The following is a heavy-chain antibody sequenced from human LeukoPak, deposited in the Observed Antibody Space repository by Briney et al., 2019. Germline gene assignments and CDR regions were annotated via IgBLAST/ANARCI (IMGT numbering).Heavy chain of an antibody. D-gene: IGHD3-10*01. Sequence: PSETLSLTCNVSGVSISTHYWSWIRQSPGKGLEWIGYIYHNGITNYNPSLKSRVTISIDTSKNEFSLKLTSVTAADTAVYYCAREANYYGSGSYLEGTFDYWGQGSLVTVSS. CDR3: AREANYYGSGSYLEGTFDY. J-gene: IGHJ4*02. CDR2: IYHNGIT. CDR1: GVSISTHY. V-gene: IGHV4-59*11.